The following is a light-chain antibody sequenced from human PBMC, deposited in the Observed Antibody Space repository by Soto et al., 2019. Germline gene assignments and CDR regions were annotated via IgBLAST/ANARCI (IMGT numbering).Light chain of an antibody. CDR3: QKYDGAPLT. V-gene: IGKV1-27*01. J-gene: IGKJ4*01. CDR2: AAS. CDR1: QDINIY. Sequence: DIQMTQSPSSLSASVGDRVTINCRAGQDINIYLAWYQQKPGKVPKLLISAASTLQSGVPSRFSGSGSGTDFTLTISSLQPEDVATYYCQKYDGAPLTFGGGTKVEIK.